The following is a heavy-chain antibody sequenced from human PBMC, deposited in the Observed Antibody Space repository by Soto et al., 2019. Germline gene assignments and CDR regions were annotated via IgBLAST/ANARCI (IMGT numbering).Heavy chain of an antibody. J-gene: IGHJ4*02. CDR3: ARGARGVIRPHFDD. CDR1: GYTFTSYG. CDR2: ISAYNGNT. D-gene: IGHD3-10*01. Sequence: QVQLVQSGAEVKKPGASVKVSCKASGYTFTSYGISWVRQAPGQGLEWMGWISAYNGNTNYAQKLQGIVTMTTDTATSTAYMELRSMRSDDTAVYYFARGARGVIRPHFDDWGQGTLVTESS. V-gene: IGHV1-18*01.